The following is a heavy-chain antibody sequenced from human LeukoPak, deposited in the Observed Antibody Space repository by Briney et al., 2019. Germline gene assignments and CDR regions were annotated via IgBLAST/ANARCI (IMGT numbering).Heavy chain of an antibody. CDR2: INHSRST. J-gene: IGHJ3*02. Sequence: SETLSLTCAVYGGSFSPYYWSWIRQSPDKGLEWIGEINHSRSTNYNPSLKSRVTISVDTSKNQFSLKLSSVTAADTAVYYCARGDPEVSRAFDIWGQGTMVTVSS. CDR1: GGSFSPYY. CDR3: ARGDPEVSRAFDI. V-gene: IGHV4-34*01.